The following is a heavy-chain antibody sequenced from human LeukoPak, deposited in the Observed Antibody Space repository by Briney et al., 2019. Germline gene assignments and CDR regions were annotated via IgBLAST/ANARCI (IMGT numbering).Heavy chain of an antibody. CDR2: ISYSGST. CDR1: GGSISSSTYY. Sequence: PSETLSLTCTVSGGSISSSTYYWGWIRQPQGKGLEWIGSISYSGSTYYNPSLKSRVTTSVDTSKNQFSLRLSSVTAADTSVYYCARHYCTGGPCYLDYWGRGTLVTVSS. V-gene: IGHV4-39*01. D-gene: IGHD2-8*02. J-gene: IGHJ4*02. CDR3: ARHYCTGGPCYLDY.